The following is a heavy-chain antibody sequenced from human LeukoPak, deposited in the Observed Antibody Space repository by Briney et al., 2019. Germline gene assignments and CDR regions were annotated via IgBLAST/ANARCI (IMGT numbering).Heavy chain of an antibody. CDR2: ISSSGSTI. J-gene: IGHJ6*02. V-gene: IGHV3-11*01. CDR3: ARSTVVTPPYYYGMDV. Sequence: GGSLRLSCAASGFTFSDYYVSWIRQAPGKGLEWVSYISSSGSTIYYADSVKGRFTISRDNAKNSLYLQMNSLRAEDTAVYYCARSTVVTPPYYYGMDVWGQGTTVTVSS. D-gene: IGHD4-23*01. CDR1: GFTFSDYY.